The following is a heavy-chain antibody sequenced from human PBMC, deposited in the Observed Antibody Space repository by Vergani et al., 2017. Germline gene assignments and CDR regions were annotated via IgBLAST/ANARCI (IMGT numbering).Heavy chain of an antibody. V-gene: IGHV7-4-1*02. Sequence: QVLLVQSGAEVKKPGASVRVSCKTSGYTFTNYYIHWVRQAPGQGLEWMGWINTNTGNPTYAQGFTGRFVFSLDTSVSTAYLQISSLKAEDTAVYYCARDLLIVVATPFDPWGQGTLVTVSS. D-gene: IGHD3-22*01. CDR3: ARDLLIVVATPFDP. CDR1: GYTFTNYY. J-gene: IGHJ5*02. CDR2: INTNTGNP.